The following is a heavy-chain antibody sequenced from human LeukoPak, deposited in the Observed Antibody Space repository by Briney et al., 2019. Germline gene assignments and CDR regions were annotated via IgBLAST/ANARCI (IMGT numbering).Heavy chain of an antibody. CDR1: GFTFSSYS. V-gene: IGHV3-21*01. Sequence: GGSLRLSCAASGFTFSSYSMNWVRQAPGKGLEWVSSISSSSSYIYYADSVKGRFTISRDNAKNSLYLQMNSLRAEDTAVYYCAIDLGRFRDAFDIWGQGTMVTVSS. CDR2: ISSSSSYI. CDR3: AIDLGRFRDAFDI. J-gene: IGHJ3*02. D-gene: IGHD3-10*01.